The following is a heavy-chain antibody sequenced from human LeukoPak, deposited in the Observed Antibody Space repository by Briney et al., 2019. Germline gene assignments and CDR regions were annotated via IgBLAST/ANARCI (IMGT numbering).Heavy chain of an antibody. CDR1: GGPISSGSYY. D-gene: IGHD5-24*01. CDR3: AGIDGYKGY. J-gene: IGHJ4*02. Sequence: PSATLSLTCSVSGGPISSGSYYWGWIRQTPEKGPEWIGSIYYRGSTYYNPSLKSRVTISIDTSKNQFSLKLSSVTAADTAVYYCAGIDGYKGYWGQGTLVTVSS. CDR2: IYYRGST. V-gene: IGHV4-39*07.